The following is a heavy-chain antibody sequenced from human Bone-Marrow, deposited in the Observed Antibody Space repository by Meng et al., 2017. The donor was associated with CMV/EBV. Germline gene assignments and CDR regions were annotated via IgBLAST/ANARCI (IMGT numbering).Heavy chain of an antibody. D-gene: IGHD2-15*01. J-gene: IGHJ4*02. Sequence: GESLKISCKGSGYSFTSYWIGWVRQMPGKGLEWMGIIYPGDSDTRYSPSFQGPVTISADKSTSTAYLQWNSLKASDTDMYYCARVAPPRKLTGPYYFDYWGQGTLVTVSS. CDR2: IYPGDSDT. CDR3: ARVAPPRKLTGPYYFDY. CDR1: GYSFTSYW. V-gene: IGHV5-51*01.